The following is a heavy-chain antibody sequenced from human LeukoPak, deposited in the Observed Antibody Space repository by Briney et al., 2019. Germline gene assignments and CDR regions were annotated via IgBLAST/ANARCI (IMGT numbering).Heavy chain of an antibody. CDR1: GGTFSSYA. J-gene: IGHJ6*03. V-gene: IGHV1-69*05. Sequence: SVKVSCKASGGTFSSYAISWVRQAPGQGLEWMGGIIPIFGTANYAQKFQGRVTITTDESTSTAYMELSSLRSEDTAVYYCAREPLYYYGSGYYYYMDVWGKGTTVTVSS. CDR2: IIPIFGTA. D-gene: IGHD3-10*01. CDR3: AREPLYYYGSGYYYYMDV.